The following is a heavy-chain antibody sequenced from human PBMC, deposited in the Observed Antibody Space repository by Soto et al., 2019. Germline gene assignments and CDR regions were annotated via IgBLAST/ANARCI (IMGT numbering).Heavy chain of an antibody. J-gene: IGHJ6*02. D-gene: IGHD2-2*01. CDR1: GGSISSGGYY. CDR3: ARDRRDEVPYYYYGMDV. Sequence: SETLSLTCTVSGGSISSGGYYWSWIRQHPGKGLEWIGYIYYSGSTYYNPSLKSRVTISVDTSKNQFSLKLSSVTAADTAVYYCARDRRDEVPYYYYGMDVWGQGTTVTVSS. V-gene: IGHV4-31*03. CDR2: IYYSGST.